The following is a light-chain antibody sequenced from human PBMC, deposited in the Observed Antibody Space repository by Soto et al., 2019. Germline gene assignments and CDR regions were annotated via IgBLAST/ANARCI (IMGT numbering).Light chain of an antibody. CDR3: QQYDNLPIT. Sequence: DIQMTQSPSSLSASVGDRVTITCQASQDISNYLNWYQQKPGKAPKLLIFDASDLGTGVPSRFSGSGSGTDFSLTISSLQPEDIATYYCQQYDNLPITFGQGTRLDIK. J-gene: IGKJ5*01. CDR1: QDISNY. CDR2: DAS. V-gene: IGKV1-33*01.